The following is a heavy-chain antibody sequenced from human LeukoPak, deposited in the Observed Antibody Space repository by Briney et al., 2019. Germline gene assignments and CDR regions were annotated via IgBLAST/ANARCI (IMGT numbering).Heavy chain of an antibody. CDR3: ARGGWYSYGH. D-gene: IGHD5-18*01. V-gene: IGHV4-59*01. CDR2: IYYSGST. CDR1: GDSFRSFH. J-gene: IGHJ4*02. Sequence: SETLSLTCTVSGDSFRSFHWSWIRQPPGKGLEWIGYIYYSGSTNYNPSLKSRVTISVDTSKNQFSLKLSSVTAADTAVYYCARGGWYSYGHWGQGTLVTVSS.